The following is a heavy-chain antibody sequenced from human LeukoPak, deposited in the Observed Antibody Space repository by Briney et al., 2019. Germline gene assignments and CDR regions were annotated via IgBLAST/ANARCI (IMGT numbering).Heavy chain of an antibody. V-gene: IGHV3-23*01. J-gene: IGHJ6*03. CDR2: ISGSGGST. D-gene: IGHD3-22*01. CDR3: ARDATYYYDSSGYFNRYYYYMDV. CDR1: GFTFSSYA. Sequence: GGSLRLSCAASGFTFSSYAMSWVRQAPGKGLEWVSAISGSGGSTYYADSVKGRFTISRDNSKNTLYLQMNSLRAEDTAVYYCARDATYYYDSSGYFNRYYYYMDVWGKGTTVTISS.